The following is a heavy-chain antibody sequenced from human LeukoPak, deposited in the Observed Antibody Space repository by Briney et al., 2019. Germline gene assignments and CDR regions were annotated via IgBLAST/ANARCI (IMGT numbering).Heavy chain of an antibody. Sequence: ASVKVSCKASGYTFTSFYIHWVRQAPGQGLEWMGIINPSGDSTIYARKFQGRVTMTRDMSTSTVYMELSSLRSEDTAVYYCARDHDSSGPDAFDIWGQGTMVTVSS. D-gene: IGHD6-19*01. V-gene: IGHV1-46*01. CDR3: ARDHDSSGPDAFDI. CDR1: GYTFTSFY. CDR2: INPSGDST. J-gene: IGHJ3*02.